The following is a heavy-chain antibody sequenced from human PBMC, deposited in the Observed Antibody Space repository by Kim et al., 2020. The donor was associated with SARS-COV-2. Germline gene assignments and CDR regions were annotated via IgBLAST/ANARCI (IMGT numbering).Heavy chain of an antibody. J-gene: IGHJ6*02. CDR2: ISYDGSNK. CDR3: AKSPAYYYYGMDV. CDR1: GFTFSSYG. D-gene: IGHD2-2*01. V-gene: IGHV3-30*18. Sequence: GGSLRLSCAASGFTFSSYGMHWVRRAPGKGLEWVAVISYDGSNKYYADSVKGRFTISRDNSKNTLYLQMNSLRAEDTAVYYCAKSPAYYYYGMDVWGQGTTVTVSS.